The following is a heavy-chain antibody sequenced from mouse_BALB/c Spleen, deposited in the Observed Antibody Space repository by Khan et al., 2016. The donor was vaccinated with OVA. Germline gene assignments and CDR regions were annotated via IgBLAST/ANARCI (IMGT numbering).Heavy chain of an antibody. CDR1: GFSLSTSGMG. Sequence: QVQLKESGPGILQPSQTLSLTCSFSGFSLSTSGMGVNWIRQPSGKGLEWLAHIYWDDDKRYNPSLQSRLTISKDASSNQVFLKITSVDTADTATYYCARMVGNYYYAMDYWGQGTSVTVSA. J-gene: IGHJ4*01. CDR3: ARMVGNYYYAMDY. CDR2: IYWDDDK. V-gene: IGHV8-12*01. D-gene: IGHD2-1*01.